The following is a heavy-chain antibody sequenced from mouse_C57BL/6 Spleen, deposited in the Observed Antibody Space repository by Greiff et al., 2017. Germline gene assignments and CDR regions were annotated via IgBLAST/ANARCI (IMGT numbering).Heavy chain of an antibody. J-gene: IGHJ4*01. V-gene: IGHV1-82*01. CDR1: GYAFSSSW. Sequence: QVQLKQSGPELVKPGASVKISCKASGYAFSSSWMYWVKQRPGKGLEWIGRIYPGDGDTNYNGKFKGKATLTADTSASTAYMQLSSLTSEDSAVYFWARNAMDYWGQGTSVTVSS. CDR2: IYPGDGDT. CDR3: ARNAMDY.